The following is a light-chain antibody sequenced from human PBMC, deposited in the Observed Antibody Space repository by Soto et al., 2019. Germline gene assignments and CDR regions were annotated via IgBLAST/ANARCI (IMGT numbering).Light chain of an antibody. CDR2: GAS. CDR1: QSVSSSY. V-gene: IGKV3-20*01. J-gene: IGKJ1*01. Sequence: IVLTESPCTLSLSPGERASLSCRASQSVSSSYLAWYQQKPGQAPRLLIYGASSRATGIPDRFSGSGSGTDFTLTISSLEPEDFAVYYCQQYGSSQWTFGQGTKVDFK. CDR3: QQYGSSQWT.